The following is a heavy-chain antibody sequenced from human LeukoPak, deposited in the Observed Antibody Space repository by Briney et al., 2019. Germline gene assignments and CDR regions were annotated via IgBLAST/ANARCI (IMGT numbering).Heavy chain of an antibody. J-gene: IGHJ4*02. D-gene: IGHD4-11*01. CDR3: ATHTVTSRFDY. CDR2: IYYSGDT. V-gene: IGHV4-39*01. CDR1: GGSISTSSYY. Sequence: SETLSLTCTVSGGSISTSSYYWVWIRQPPGKGLEWIGSIYYSGDTSYYPSLKSRVTMSVDTSKNQFSLRLSSVTAADTAVYYCATHTVTSRFDYWGQGTLVTVSS.